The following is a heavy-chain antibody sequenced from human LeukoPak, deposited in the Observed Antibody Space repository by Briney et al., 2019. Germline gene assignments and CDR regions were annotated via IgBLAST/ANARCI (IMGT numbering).Heavy chain of an antibody. J-gene: IGHJ4*02. D-gene: IGHD5-24*01. CDR2: ISGSGSGGST. CDR1: GFTFSSSA. Sequence: GGSLRLSWAASGFTFSSSAMSWVRQAPGKGLEWVANISGSGSGGSTYYAESVKGRFTISRDNSKNTLYLQMTSLRDEATAVYYCAKSGYNRFDYWGQGTLVTVSS. V-gene: IGHV3-23*01. CDR3: AKSGYNRFDY.